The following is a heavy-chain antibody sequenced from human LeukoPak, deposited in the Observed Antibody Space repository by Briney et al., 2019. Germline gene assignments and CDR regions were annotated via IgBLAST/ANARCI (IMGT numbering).Heavy chain of an antibody. D-gene: IGHD3-3*01. Sequence: KPSETLSLTCTVSGGSISPYYWSWIRQPPGKGLEWIGYIFYTGSPNYNPSLKSRVTISVDTSKNQFSLKLTSVTAADTAVYYCASNNFWSARGFDPWGQGTLVTVSS. CDR2: IFYTGSP. CDR3: ASNNFWSARGFDP. V-gene: IGHV4-59*08. CDR1: GGSISPYY. J-gene: IGHJ5*02.